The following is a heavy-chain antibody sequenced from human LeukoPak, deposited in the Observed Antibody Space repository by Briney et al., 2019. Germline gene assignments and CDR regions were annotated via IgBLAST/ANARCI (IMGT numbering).Heavy chain of an antibody. V-gene: IGHV1-2*02. CDR2: INPNSGGT. CDR3: ARGGGSTIVVVVAATFWFDP. D-gene: IGHD2-15*01. Sequence: AAVKVSCKASGYTFTGYYMHWVRPAPGQGLEWMGWINPNSGGTNYAQKFQGRVTMTRDTSISTAYMELSRLRSDDTAVYYCARGGGSTIVVVVAATFWFDPWGQGTLVTVSS. J-gene: IGHJ5*02. CDR1: GYTFTGYY.